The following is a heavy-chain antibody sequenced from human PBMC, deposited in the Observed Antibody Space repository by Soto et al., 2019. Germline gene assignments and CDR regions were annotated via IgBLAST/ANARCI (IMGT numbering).Heavy chain of an antibody. D-gene: IGHD2-15*01. CDR2: IIPMFGTA. Sequence: QVHLVQSGAEVKQPGSSVRVSCKASGGSFSSYVISWVRQAPGQGLEWMGGIIPMFGTANYEQRFQGRLTINANERTNTPYMELSTLRAKHSAIYYCATATRRQCSGDTCYENWLDPCCQGTRVTVSS. J-gene: IGHJ5*02. CDR1: GGSFSSYV. V-gene: IGHV1-69*01. CDR3: ATATRRQCSGDTCYENWLDP.